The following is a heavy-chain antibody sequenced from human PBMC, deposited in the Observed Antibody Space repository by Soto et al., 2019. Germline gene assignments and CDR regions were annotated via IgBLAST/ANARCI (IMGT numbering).Heavy chain of an antibody. CDR1: GVSTSNHY. CDR2: IYYRGTT. CDR3: ARGGGSPYHDHEFDP. Sequence: PSETLSLTCSVSGVSTSNHYWTWIRKPPGQGPEWIGCIYYRGTTNYNASLNSRITISIDTSKNQFSLRLTSVTTADTAVYYCARGGGSPYHDHEFDPWGQGTLVTVSS. V-gene: IGHV4-59*11. J-gene: IGHJ5*02. D-gene: IGHD2-2*01.